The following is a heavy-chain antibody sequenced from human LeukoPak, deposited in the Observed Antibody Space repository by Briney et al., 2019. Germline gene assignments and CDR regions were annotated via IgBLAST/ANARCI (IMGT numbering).Heavy chain of an antibody. J-gene: IGHJ4*02. D-gene: IGHD3-10*01. Sequence: GGSLRLSCAASGFTFSSYAMHWVRQAPGKGLEWVAVISYDGSNKYYADSVKGRFTISRDNSKNTLYLQMNSLRAEDTAVYYCARASGSGSYYAAVEYWGQGTLVTVSS. CDR1: GFTFSSYA. CDR3: ARASGSGSYYAAVEY. CDR2: ISYDGSNK. V-gene: IGHV3-30-3*01.